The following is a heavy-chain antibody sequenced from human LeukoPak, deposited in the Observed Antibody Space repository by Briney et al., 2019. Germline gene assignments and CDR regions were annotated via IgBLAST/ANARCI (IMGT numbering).Heavy chain of an antibody. V-gene: IGHV3-74*01. D-gene: IGHD1-26*01. CDR3: AKGDWDLIDY. J-gene: IGHJ4*02. Sequence: GGSLRLSCAVSGFTFSNYWMHWVRQAPGKGLVWISRSRSDGSSTTYAASVKGRFTISRDNSKNTLYLQMNSLRAEDTAVYYCAKGDWDLIDYWGQGTLVTVSS. CDR1: GFTFSNYW. CDR2: SRSDGSST.